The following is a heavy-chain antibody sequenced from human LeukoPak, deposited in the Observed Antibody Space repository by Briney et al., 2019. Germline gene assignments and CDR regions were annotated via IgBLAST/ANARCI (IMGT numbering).Heavy chain of an antibody. CDR2: IYTSGST. Sequence: PSETLSLTCTVSGGSISSYYWSWIRQPPGKGLEWIGRIYTSGSTNYNPSLKSRVTMSVDTSKNQFSLKLSSVTAADTAVYCATGDTYDYRYFDLWGRGTLVTVSS. D-gene: IGHD2-8*01. CDR3: ATGDTYDYRYFDL. CDR1: GGSISSYY. J-gene: IGHJ2*01. V-gene: IGHV4-4*07.